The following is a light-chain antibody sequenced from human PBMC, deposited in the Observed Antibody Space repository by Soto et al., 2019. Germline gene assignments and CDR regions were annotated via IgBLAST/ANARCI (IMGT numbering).Light chain of an antibody. CDR1: QSVSSY. V-gene: IGKV3-11*01. CDR2: DAS. Sequence: IVLTQSPATLSLSPGERATLSCRASQSVSSYLAWYQQKPGQAPRLLIYDASNRATGIPARFSGSGSGTDFTLTISSLEPEDFAVYYCQQRSNWPTTFGQGTKVDI. J-gene: IGKJ1*01. CDR3: QQRSNWPTT.